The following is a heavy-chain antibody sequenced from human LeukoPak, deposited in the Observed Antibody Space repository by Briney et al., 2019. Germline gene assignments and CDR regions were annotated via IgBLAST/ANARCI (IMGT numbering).Heavy chain of an antibody. CDR1: GGSISSSSYY. D-gene: IGHD3-3*01. J-gene: IGHJ5*02. CDR2: IYNSGST. CDR3: ARGGTSALEWFGP. Sequence: PSETLSLTCTVSGGSISSSSYYWGWIRQPPGKGLEWIGYIYNSGSTKYNPSLKSRVTISIDTSKNQFSLKVNSVTAADTAVYYCARGGTSALEWFGPWGQGTLVTVSS. V-gene: IGHV4-61*05.